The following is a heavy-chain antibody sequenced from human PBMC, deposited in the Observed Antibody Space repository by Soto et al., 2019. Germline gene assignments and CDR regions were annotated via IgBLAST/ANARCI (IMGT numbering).Heavy chain of an antibody. CDR2: VSYDGSNK. J-gene: IGHJ6*02. Sequence: QVRLVESGGGVVQPGRSLRLSCAASGFTFSSYGIYWVRQAPGKRLEWLAVVSYDGSNKYNEETVKGRCTSSRDNSKNTVFLQMNSLISEDTAVYYCARSVDFWSLLDYGWDVCGQGTTVTVS. D-gene: IGHD3-3*01. V-gene: IGHV3-30*04. CDR1: GFTFSSYG. CDR3: ARSVDFWSLLDYGWDV.